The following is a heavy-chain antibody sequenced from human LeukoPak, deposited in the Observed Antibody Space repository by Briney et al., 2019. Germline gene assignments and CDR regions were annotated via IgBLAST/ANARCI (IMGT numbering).Heavy chain of an antibody. CDR3: ASPAYYYDSSGYPLAFDI. Sequence: GESLKISCKGSGYSFTSYWIGWVRQMPGKGLEWRGIIYSGDSDNRYRPSFQGQVTISADKSISTAYLQWSSLKASDTAMYYCASPAYYYDSSGYPLAFDIWGQGTMVTVSS. CDR1: GYSFTSYW. D-gene: IGHD3-22*01. CDR2: IYSGDSDN. J-gene: IGHJ3*02. V-gene: IGHV5-51*01.